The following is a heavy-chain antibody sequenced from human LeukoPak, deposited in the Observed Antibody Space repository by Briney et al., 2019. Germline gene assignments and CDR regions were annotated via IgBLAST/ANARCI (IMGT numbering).Heavy chain of an antibody. CDR3: AKVGSSSWFDY. CDR1: GFTFSSYA. Sequence: PGRSLRLSCAASGFTFSSYAVSWVRQAPGKGLEWVSAISGSGGSTYYADSVKGRFTIPRDNSKNTLYLQMNSLRAEDTAVYYCAKVGSSSWFDYWGQGTLVTVSS. V-gene: IGHV3-23*01. J-gene: IGHJ4*02. CDR2: ISGSGGST. D-gene: IGHD6-13*01.